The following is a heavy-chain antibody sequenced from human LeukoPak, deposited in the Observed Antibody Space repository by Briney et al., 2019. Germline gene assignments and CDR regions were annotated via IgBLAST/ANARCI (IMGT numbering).Heavy chain of an antibody. D-gene: IGHD6-13*01. J-gene: IGHJ5*02. CDR1: GYTFTGYY. CDR2: INPNSGGT. V-gene: IGHV1-2*02. CDR3: AREYSSSWYNWFDP. Sequence: ASVKVSCKASGYTFTGYYMRWVRQAPGQGLEWMGWINPNSGGTNYAQKFQGRVTMTRDTSISTAYMELSRLRSDDTAVYYCAREYSSSWYNWFDPWGQGTLVTVSS.